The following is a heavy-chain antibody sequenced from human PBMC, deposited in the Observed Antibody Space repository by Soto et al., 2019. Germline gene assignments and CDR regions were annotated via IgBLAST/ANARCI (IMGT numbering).Heavy chain of an antibody. CDR3: ARARLYTPALDY. D-gene: IGHD2-2*01. Sequence: QVQLVESGGGVVQPGRSLRLSCAASGFTFSIYAMHWVRQAPGKGLEWVAVISYDGSNKYYADSVKGRFTISRDNSKNTRYLQMNSLRAEDTAVYYCARARLYTPALDYWGQGTLFTVSS. V-gene: IGHV3-30-3*01. CDR2: ISYDGSNK. J-gene: IGHJ4*02. CDR1: GFTFSIYA.